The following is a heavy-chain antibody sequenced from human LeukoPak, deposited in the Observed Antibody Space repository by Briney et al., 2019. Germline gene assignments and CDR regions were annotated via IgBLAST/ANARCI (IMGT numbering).Heavy chain of an antibody. D-gene: IGHD2-2*02. Sequence: GRSLRLSCAASGFTFSNYAFHWVRQAPGKRLEWVAVMSYDGINKYYRDSVKGRFTISRDIPKSTLYLQMNSLRAEDTAVYYCARGYCTTTSCYIDYWGQGSLVTVSS. V-gene: IGHV3-30*04. CDR2: MSYDGINK. CDR1: GFTFSNYA. CDR3: ARGYCTTTSCYIDY. J-gene: IGHJ4*02.